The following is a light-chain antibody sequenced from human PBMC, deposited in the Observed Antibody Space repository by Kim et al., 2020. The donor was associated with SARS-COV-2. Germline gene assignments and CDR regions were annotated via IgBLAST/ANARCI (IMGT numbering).Light chain of an antibody. V-gene: IGKV1-16*01. J-gene: IGKJ1*01. CDR3: HHYNSYPPT. Sequence: ASVGDRVTITCRASRGISNYLAWLQQKPGKAPKSLIYAASNLQSGVPSRFSGSGSGTDFTLTISSLQPEDFATYYCHHYNSYPPTFGQGTKVDIK. CDR2: AAS. CDR1: RGISNY.